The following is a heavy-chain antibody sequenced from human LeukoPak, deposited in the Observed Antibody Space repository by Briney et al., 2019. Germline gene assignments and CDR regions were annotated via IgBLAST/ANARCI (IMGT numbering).Heavy chain of an antibody. CDR1: GFTFGDYA. V-gene: IGHV3-49*04. D-gene: IGHD3-10*01. J-gene: IGHJ4*02. Sequence: RAGGSLRLSCTASGFTFGDYAMSWVRQAPGKGLEWVGFIRSKAYGGTTEYAASVKGRFTISRDDSRSIAYLQMSSLKTEDTAVYYCTRARASYYFDYWGQGTLVTVSS. CDR2: IRSKAYGGTT. CDR3: TRARASYYFDY.